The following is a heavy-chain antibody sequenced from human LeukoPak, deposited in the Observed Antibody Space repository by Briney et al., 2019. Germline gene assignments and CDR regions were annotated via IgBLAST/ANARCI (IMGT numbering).Heavy chain of an antibody. CDR1: GFTVSSNY. J-gene: IGHJ4*02. CDR2: ISGSGGST. D-gene: IGHD2-15*01. V-gene: IGHV3-23*01. Sequence: GGSLRLSCAASGFTVSSNYMSWVRQAPGKGLEWVSAISGSGGSTYYADSVKGRFTISRDNSKNTLYLQMNSLRAEDTAVYYCANPSVAATDYWGQGTLVTVSS. CDR3: ANPSVAATDY.